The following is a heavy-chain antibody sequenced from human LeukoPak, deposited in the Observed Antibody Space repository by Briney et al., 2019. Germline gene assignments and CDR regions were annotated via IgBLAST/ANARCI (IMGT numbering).Heavy chain of an antibody. CDR2: MNPNSGNT. Sequence: ASVKVSCKASGYTFTSYDINWVRQATGLGLEWMGWMNPNSGNTGYAQKFQGRVTITRNTSISTAYMELSSLRSEDTAVYYCARTVTYCSSTSCAYNWFDXWGQGTLVTVSS. D-gene: IGHD2-2*01. V-gene: IGHV1-8*03. J-gene: IGHJ5*02. CDR1: GYTFTSYD. CDR3: ARTVTYCSSTSCAYNWFDX.